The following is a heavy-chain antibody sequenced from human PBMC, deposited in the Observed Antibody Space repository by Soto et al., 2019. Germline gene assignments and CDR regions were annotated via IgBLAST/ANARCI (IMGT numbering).Heavy chain of an antibody. CDR2: ISGSGGST. Sequence: GGSLSLSCSASGFTFIIYAMSWVRQAPGKGLEWVSAISGSGGSTYYADSVKGRFTISRDNSKNTLYLQMNSLRAEDTAVYYCAKDLGYYDSSGSLDYWGQGTLVTVSS. CDR3: AKDLGYYDSSGSLDY. J-gene: IGHJ4*02. V-gene: IGHV3-23*01. D-gene: IGHD3-22*01. CDR1: GFTFIIYA.